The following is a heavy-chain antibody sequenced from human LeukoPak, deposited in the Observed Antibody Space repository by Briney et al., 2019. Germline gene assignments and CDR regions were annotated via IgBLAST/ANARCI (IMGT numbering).Heavy chain of an antibody. CDR3: ARGTSSGYFQLYFDY. CDR2: ITGSGANA. V-gene: IGHV3-23*01. Sequence: GGSLRLSCAASGFTFSSHGMNWVRQAPGKGLEWVSGITGSGANAYYADSVKGRFTISRDNSKNTLYLQMNSLRAEDTAVYYCARGTSSGYFQLYFDYWGQGTLVTVSS. J-gene: IGHJ4*02. CDR1: GFTFSSHG. D-gene: IGHD3-22*01.